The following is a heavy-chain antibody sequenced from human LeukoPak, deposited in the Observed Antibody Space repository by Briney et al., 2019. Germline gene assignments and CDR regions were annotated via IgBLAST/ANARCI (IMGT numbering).Heavy chain of an antibody. D-gene: IGHD5-24*01. CDR2: INHSGST. Sequence: PSETLSLTCAVYGGSFSGYYWSWIRQPPGKGLDWIGEINHSGSTNYNPSLKSRVTISVDTSKNQFSLKLSSVTAADTAVYFCARQPGGEMANALDYWGQGTLVTVSS. V-gene: IGHV4-34*01. CDR1: GGSFSGYY. J-gene: IGHJ4*02. CDR3: ARQPGGEMANALDY.